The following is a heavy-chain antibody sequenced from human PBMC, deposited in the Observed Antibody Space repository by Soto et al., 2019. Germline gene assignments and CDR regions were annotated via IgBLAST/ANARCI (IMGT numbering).Heavy chain of an antibody. Sequence: GGSLRLSCAAPGFTFSSYAMSWVRQAPGKGLEWVSAISGSGTSKYYADSVKGRFTISRDNSKNTLSLQMNSLRVEDTAVYYCAKANSLTPSPRGTRSGMDVWGQGTTVTVSS. V-gene: IGHV3-23*01. CDR2: ISGSGTSK. D-gene: IGHD1-1*01. CDR1: GFTFSSYA. J-gene: IGHJ6*02. CDR3: AKANSLTPSPRGTRSGMDV.